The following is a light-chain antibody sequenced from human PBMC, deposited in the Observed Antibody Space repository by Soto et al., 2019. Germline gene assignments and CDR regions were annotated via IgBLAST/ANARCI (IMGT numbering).Light chain of an antibody. V-gene: IGLV2-14*01. J-gene: IGLJ2*01. CDR3: SSYTSSSTL. CDR2: DVS. CDR1: SSDVGGYKY. Sequence: QSVLTQPASVSGSPGQSITISCTGTSSDVGGYKYVSWYQQHPGKAPKLMIYDVSKRPSGVSNRFSGSKSGNTASLTISGLQAEDEADYYCSSYTSSSTLFGGGTQLPVL.